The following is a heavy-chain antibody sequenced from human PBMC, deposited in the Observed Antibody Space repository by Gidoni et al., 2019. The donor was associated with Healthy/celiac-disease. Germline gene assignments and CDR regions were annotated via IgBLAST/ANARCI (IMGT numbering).Heavy chain of an antibody. D-gene: IGHD3-22*01. Sequence: QVQLVQSGAEVKKPGASVKVSCKASGYTFTGYYMPWVRQAPGQGLEWMGWINPNSGGTNYAQKFKGWVTMTRDTSISTAYMELSRLRSDDTAVYYCARDPGDSSGGFDYWGQGTLVTVSS. CDR3: ARDPGDSSGGFDY. V-gene: IGHV1-2*04. CDR2: INPNSGGT. CDR1: GYTFTGYY. J-gene: IGHJ4*02.